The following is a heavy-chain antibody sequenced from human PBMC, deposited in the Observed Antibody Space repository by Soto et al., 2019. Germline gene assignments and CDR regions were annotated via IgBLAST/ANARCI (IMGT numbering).Heavy chain of an antibody. Sequence: QLQLQESGPGLVKPSETLSLTCTVSGGSLSSSSYYWGWIRQPPGKGLEWIGSFYYTGSTYYSSSLKSRATISVDTSENQISLRLSAVTAAVTAVYYCARQVVGGAVAGSGSFDYWGQGTPVTVSS. CDR3: ARQVVGGAVAGSGSFDY. J-gene: IGHJ4*02. D-gene: IGHD3-10*01. CDR1: GGSLSSSSYY. CDR2: FYYTGST. V-gene: IGHV4-39*01.